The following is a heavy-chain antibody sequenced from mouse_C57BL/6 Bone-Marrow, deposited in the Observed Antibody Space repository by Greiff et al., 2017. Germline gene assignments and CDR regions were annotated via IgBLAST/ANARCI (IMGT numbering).Heavy chain of an antibody. CDR3: ARLNAMDY. CDR2: ISSGSSTI. V-gene: IGHV5-17*01. Sequence: VKLQESGGGLVKPGGSLKLSCAASGFTFSDYGMHWVRQAPEKGLEWVAYISSGSSTIYYADTVKGRFTISRDNAKNTLFLQMTSLRSEDTAMYYCARLNAMDYWGQGTSVTVSS. J-gene: IGHJ4*01. CDR1: GFTFSDYG.